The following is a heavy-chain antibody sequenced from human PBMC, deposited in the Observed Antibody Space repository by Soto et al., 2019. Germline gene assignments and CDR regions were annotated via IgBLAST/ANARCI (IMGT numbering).Heavy chain of an antibody. J-gene: IGHJ5*02. CDR3: AKDRPQRFDP. CDR2: ISYDGSNK. Sequence: GGSLRLSCAASGYTFSSYGMHWVRQAPGKGLEWVAVISYDGSNKYYADSVKGRFTISRDNSKNTLYLQMNSLRAEDTAVYYCAKDRPQRFDPWGQGTLVTVSS. CDR1: GYTFSSYG. V-gene: IGHV3-30*18.